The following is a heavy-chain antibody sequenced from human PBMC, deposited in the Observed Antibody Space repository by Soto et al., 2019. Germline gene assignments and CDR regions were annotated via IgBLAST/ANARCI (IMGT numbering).Heavy chain of an antibody. Sequence: ASVKVSCKASGYTFTSYAMHWVRQAPGQRLEWMGWINAGNGNTKYSQKFQGRVTITRDTSASTAYMELSSLRSEDTAVYYCASGLTGYSSGWMFDPWGQGTLVTVCS. CDR1: GYTFTSYA. V-gene: IGHV1-3*01. CDR2: INAGNGNT. J-gene: IGHJ5*02. CDR3: ASGLTGYSSGWMFDP. D-gene: IGHD6-19*01.